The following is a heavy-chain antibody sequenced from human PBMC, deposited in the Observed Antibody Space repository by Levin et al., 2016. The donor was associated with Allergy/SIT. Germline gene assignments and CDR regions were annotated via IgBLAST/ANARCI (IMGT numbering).Heavy chain of an antibody. CDR2: ISSSSSYI. CDR3: VRDPEYSAFDY. D-gene: IGHD5-18*01. Sequence: GESLKISCAASGFTFSSYGMSWVRQAPGKGLEWVSSISSSSSYIYYADSVKGRFTISRDNAKNSLYLQMNGLRAEDTAVYYCVRDPEYSAFDYWGQGTLVTVSS. J-gene: IGHJ4*02. CDR1: GFTFSSYG. V-gene: IGHV3-21*04.